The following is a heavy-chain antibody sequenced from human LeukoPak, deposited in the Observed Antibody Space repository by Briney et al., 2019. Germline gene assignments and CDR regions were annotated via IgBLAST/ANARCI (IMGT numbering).Heavy chain of an antibody. CDR1: GYPFTSYD. CDR3: ARLPGYFGAS. V-gene: IGHV1-8*01. J-gene: IGHJ5*02. CDR2: MNSNSGDT. D-gene: IGHD2/OR15-2a*01. Sequence: ASVKVSCEASGYPFTSYDLNWVRQATGQRLEWMGWMNSNSGDTAYAPKFQGRVTMTRNTSISTAYMELSSLRPEDTGVYYCARLPGYFGASWGQGTLVTVSS.